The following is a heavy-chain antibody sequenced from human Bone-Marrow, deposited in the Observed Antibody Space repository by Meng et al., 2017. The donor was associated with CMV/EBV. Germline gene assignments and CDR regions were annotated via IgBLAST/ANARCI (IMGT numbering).Heavy chain of an antibody. CDR3: ARGLRTGLNWFDP. D-gene: IGHD3/OR15-3a*01. V-gene: IGHV3-30*02. Sequence: GGSLRLSCAASGFTFSSYGMHWVRQAPGKGLEWVAFIRYDGSNKYYADSVKGRFTISRDNSKNSLYLQMNSLRAEDTAVYYCARGLRTGLNWFDPWGQGTLVTVSS. CDR2: IRYDGSNK. J-gene: IGHJ5*02. CDR1: GFTFSSYG.